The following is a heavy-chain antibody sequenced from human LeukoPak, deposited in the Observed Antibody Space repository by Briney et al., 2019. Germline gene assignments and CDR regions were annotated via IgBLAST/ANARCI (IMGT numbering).Heavy chain of an antibody. CDR1: GGSISSYY. CDR2: IYYSGST. Sequence: SETLSLTCTVSGGSISSYYWSWIRQPPGKGLEWIGYIYYSGSTNYNPSLKSRVTISVDTSKNQFSLKLSSVTAADTAVYYCARDMRYCSGGSCHKPYYYYGMDVWGQGTTVTVSS. V-gene: IGHV4-59*01. D-gene: IGHD2-15*01. J-gene: IGHJ6*02. CDR3: ARDMRYCSGGSCHKPYYYYGMDV.